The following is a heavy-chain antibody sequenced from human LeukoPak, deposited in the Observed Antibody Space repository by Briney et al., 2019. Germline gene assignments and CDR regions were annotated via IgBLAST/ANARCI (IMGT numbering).Heavy chain of an antibody. CDR3: ARYIQAIPIYRNGMDV. J-gene: IGHJ6*04. Sequence: PSQTLSLTCTVYGGSFSGYYWSWIRQPPGKGMEWLGEINNGGSTNYNPSLKSRVTISVDSSKNQFSLRLSSVTAADKAVYYFARYIQAIPIYRNGMDVWGKGTTVSVSS. CDR1: GGSFSGYY. V-gene: IGHV4-34*01. CDR2: INNGGST. D-gene: IGHD2-21*01.